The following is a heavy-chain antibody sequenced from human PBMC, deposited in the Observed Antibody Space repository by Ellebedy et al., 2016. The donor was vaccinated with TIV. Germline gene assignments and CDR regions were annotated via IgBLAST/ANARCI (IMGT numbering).Heavy chain of an antibody. CDR2: VSGSGATT. V-gene: IGHV3-23*01. J-gene: IGHJ5*02. CDR1: GFSFSSYA. D-gene: IGHD3-10*01. Sequence: GESLKISXAASGFSFSSYAMSWVRLAPGKGLEWVSGVSGSGATTYYADSVKGRFSISRGSSKNTLFLQMNSLTADDTAVYYCATGSPYASGNSRVCWFDPWGQGTLVTVSS. CDR3: ATGSPYASGNSRVCWFDP.